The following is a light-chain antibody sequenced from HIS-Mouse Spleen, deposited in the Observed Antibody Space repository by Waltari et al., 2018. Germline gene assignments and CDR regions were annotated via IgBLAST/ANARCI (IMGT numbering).Light chain of an antibody. Sequence: AIRMTQSPSSFSASTGDRVTITCRASQGISSYLAWYQQKPGKATKLLIYAASTLQSGVPSRFSGSGSGTDFTLTISCLQSEDFATYYCQQYYSYPLTFGPGTKLDIK. CDR1: QGISSY. CDR2: AAS. CDR3: QQYYSYPLT. J-gene: IGKJ3*01. V-gene: IGKV1-8*01.